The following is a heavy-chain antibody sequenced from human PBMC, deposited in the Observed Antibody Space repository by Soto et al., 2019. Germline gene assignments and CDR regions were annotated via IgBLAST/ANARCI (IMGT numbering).Heavy chain of an antibody. CDR1: GFTVSNCA. CDR2: ISGSGGST. J-gene: IGHJ4*02. V-gene: IGHV3-23*01. D-gene: IGHD4-17*01. Sequence: PGGSLRLSCAASGFTVSNCAMSWVRQAPGQGLEWVSSISGSGGSTYYADSVKGRFTISRDNSKNTLYLQMNSLRAEDTAIYYCAKGHTLTTWIGFDCWGQGTLVTVSS. CDR3: AKGHTLTTWIGFDC.